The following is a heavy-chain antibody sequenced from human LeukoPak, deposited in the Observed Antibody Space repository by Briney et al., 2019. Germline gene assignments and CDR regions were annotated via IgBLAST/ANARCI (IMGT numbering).Heavy chain of an antibody. CDR3: ARKSYCSSTSCYGSYWYFDL. CDR1: GFTFSRYE. Sequence: GGSLHLSCAASGFTFSRYEMHGVRPATGKGLEWVSAIGTAGDTYYPGSVKGRFTISRENAKNSLYIQMNSLRAGDTAVYYCARKSYCSSTSCYGSYWYFDLWGRGTLVTVSS. V-gene: IGHV3-13*01. CDR2: IGTAGDT. J-gene: IGHJ2*01. D-gene: IGHD2-2*01.